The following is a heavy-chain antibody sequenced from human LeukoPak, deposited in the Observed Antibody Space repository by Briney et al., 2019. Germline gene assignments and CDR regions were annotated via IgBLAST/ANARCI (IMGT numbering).Heavy chain of an antibody. J-gene: IGHJ6*03. CDR3: ARGSDYCDSMDV. V-gene: IGHV1-69*06. CDR2: IIPIFGTA. D-gene: IGHD3-22*01. Sequence: SVTVSFKASGGTFSIYAISWVRQAPGQGLEWMGGIIPIFGTANYAQKFQGRVTITADKSTSTAYMELSSLRSEDTAVYYCARGSDYCDSMDVWGKGTTVTVSS. CDR1: GGTFSIYA.